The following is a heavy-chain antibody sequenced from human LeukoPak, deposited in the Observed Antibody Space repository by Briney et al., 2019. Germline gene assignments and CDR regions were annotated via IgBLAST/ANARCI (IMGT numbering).Heavy chain of an antibody. CDR2: INHSGST. J-gene: IGHJ5*02. CDR3: ARTNLGGGIAAAGTGNWFDP. V-gene: IGHV4-34*01. CDR1: GGSFSGYY. Sequence: SETLSLTCAVYGGSFSGYYWSWMRQPPGKGLEWIGEINHSGSTNYKPSLKSRVTISVDTSKNQFSLKLSSVTAADTAVYYCARTNLGGGIAAAGTGNWFDPWGQGTLVTVSS. D-gene: IGHD6-13*01.